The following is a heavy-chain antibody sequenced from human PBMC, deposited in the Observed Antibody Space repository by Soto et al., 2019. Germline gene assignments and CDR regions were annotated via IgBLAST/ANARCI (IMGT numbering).Heavy chain of an antibody. Sequence: SVKVSCKASGGTFSSYAISWVRQAPGQGLEWMGGIIPIFGTANYAQKFQGRVTITADESTSTAYMELSSLRSEDTAVCYCARGGVGPYGDYGKVTYYYYGMDVWGQGTTVTVS. CDR3: ARGGVGPYGDYGKVTYYYYGMDV. CDR1: GGTFSSYA. D-gene: IGHD4-17*01. CDR2: IIPIFGTA. J-gene: IGHJ6*02. V-gene: IGHV1-69*13.